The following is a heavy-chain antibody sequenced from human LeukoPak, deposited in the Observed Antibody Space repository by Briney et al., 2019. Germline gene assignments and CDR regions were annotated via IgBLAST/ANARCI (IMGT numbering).Heavy chain of an antibody. V-gene: IGHV3-48*01. J-gene: IGHJ3*02. CDR3: ANLGHDAFDI. CDR2: ITSTTSTI. Sequence: PGGSLRLSCAASGFTFSSYNMNWVRQAPGKGLEWVSYITSTTSTIYYADSVKGRFTISRDNSKNTLYLQMNSLRAEDTAVYYCANLGHDAFDIWGQGTMVTVSS. CDR1: GFTFSSYN. D-gene: IGHD3-16*01.